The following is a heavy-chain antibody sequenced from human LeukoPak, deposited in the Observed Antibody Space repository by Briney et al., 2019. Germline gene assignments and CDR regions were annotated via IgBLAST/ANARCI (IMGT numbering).Heavy chain of an antibody. CDR1: GFTFSNYW. CDR2: IKHDGSEE. CDR3: ARTLGYCSSTNCFLTFDY. D-gene: IGHD2-2*01. V-gene: IGHV3-7*04. Sequence: GGSLRLSCAASGFTFSNYWMTWVRQAPGKGLEWVANIKHDGSEEYYVDSVKGRFTISRDNAKNSLYLQMNSLRAEDTAVYYCARTLGYCSSTNCFLTFDYWGQGTLVTVSS. J-gene: IGHJ4*02.